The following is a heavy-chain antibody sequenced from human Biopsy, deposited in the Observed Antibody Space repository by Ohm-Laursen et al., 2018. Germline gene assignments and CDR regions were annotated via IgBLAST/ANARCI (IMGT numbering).Heavy chain of an antibody. V-gene: IGHV4-39*01. CDR3: ARHPTGFWFDP. CDR1: GGSVSSNTNY. J-gene: IGHJ5*02. CDR2: IFYSGII. Sequence: GTLSLTCTVSGGSVSSNTNYWAWIRQPPGKGLEWIGSIFYSGIIYYNPSLRSRVSISVDTSKNQFSLNLNSVTAADTAVYYCARHPTGFWFDPWGQGTLVIVSS.